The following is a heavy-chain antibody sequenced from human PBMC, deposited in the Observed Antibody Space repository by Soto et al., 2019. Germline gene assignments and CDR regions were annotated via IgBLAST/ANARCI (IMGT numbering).Heavy chain of an antibody. D-gene: IGHD3-10*01. CDR2: ISYHGSNE. V-gene: IGHV3-30-3*01. J-gene: IGHJ6*02. Sequence: GGSLRLSCAASGYTFNLYAMHWVRKATGKGLEWVALISYHGSNEYYADSVKGRFTISRDNSKNTLYLQMNSLRGEDTAVFYCARDRGSDYSYYGMDVWGQGTTVTVSS. CDR3: ARDRGSDYSYYGMDV. CDR1: GYTFNLYA.